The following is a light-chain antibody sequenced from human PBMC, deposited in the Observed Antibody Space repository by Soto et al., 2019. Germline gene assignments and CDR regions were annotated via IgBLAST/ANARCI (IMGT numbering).Light chain of an antibody. CDR1: QSVTGY. CDR2: GAS. J-gene: IGKJ1*01. Sequence: EIVLTHSPATLSLSPGERATLSCRASQSVTGYLAWYQHKPGQAPRLLIYGASTRATAIPARFSGSGSETEFTLSISSLQSEDFAVYYCQQYNTWPRTFGQGTKVDIK. CDR3: QQYNTWPRT. V-gene: IGKV3-15*01.